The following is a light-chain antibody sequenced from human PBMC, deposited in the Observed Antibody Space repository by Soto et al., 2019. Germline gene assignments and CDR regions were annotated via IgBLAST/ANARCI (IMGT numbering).Light chain of an antibody. CDR3: QQTYSPPWT. Sequence: DIQRTQSPSSLSASVGDRVTITCRASQSISYYLNWYQQEPGKAPNLLIYDVSSLQSGVPSRFSGSGSETDFTLTTSSLQPEDFATYYSQQTYSPPWTFGPGTKVDIK. J-gene: IGKJ1*01. CDR1: QSISYY. CDR2: DVS. V-gene: IGKV1-39*01.